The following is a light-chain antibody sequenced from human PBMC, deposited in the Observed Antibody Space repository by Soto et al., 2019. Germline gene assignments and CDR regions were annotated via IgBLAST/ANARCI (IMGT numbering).Light chain of an antibody. CDR3: QQYYNWPPLT. J-gene: IGKJ4*01. Sequence: EIVMTQSPPTLSVSPGERVTLSCRVSQSVGGNVAWYQQRPGQAPRLLISGASTRASGVPARISGSGYGTEFTLTLSSLLAEDIGVYYCQQYYNWPPLTFGGGTKVEIK. CDR2: GAS. V-gene: IGKV3-15*01. CDR1: QSVGGN.